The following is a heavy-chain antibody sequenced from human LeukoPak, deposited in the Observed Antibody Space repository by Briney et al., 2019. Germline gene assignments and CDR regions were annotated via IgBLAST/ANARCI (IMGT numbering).Heavy chain of an antibody. D-gene: IGHD3-9*01. Sequence: ASVKVSCKASGYTFTGYYMHWVRQAPGQGLEWMGWINPNSGGTNYAQKFQGRVTMTRDTSISTAYMELSRLRSDDTAVYYCARVEISRYYDTLTGYYHYWGQGTLVTVSS. V-gene: IGHV1-2*02. CDR1: GYTFTGYY. CDR2: INPNSGGT. CDR3: ARVEISRYYDTLTGYYHY. J-gene: IGHJ4*02.